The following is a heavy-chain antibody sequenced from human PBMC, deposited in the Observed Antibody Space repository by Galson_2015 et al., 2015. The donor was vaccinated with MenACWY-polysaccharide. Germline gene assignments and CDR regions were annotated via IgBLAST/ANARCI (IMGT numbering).Heavy chain of an antibody. CDR2: ISSSGRVT. CDR1: GFSFHEFY. CDR3: VKGDILVPAAIIAGS. Sequence: SLRLSCAGSGFSFHEFYMSWIRQAPGKGLEWISYISSSGRVTKYGGFVKGRFTIFRDKAKNSLYLQMHSLRIEDTAVYYCVKGDILVPAAIIAGSWGQGALITVSS. V-gene: IGHV3-11*01. J-gene: IGHJ5*02. D-gene: IGHD2-2*01.